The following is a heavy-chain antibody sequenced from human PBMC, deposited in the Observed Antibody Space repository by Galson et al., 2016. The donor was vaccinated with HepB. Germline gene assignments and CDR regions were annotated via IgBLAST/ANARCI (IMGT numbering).Heavy chain of an antibody. Sequence: SLRLSCAASGFTFDDYVMHWVRQAPGKGLEWVSLISGDGTSTYYADSVKGRFTISRDNSKNSLYLQMNSLRTEDTALYYCAKDFKDSSSWYSWFDPWGQGTLVTVAS. CDR1: GFTFDDYV. V-gene: IGHV3-43*02. CDR2: ISGDGTST. J-gene: IGHJ5*02. D-gene: IGHD6-13*01. CDR3: AKDFKDSSSWYSWFDP.